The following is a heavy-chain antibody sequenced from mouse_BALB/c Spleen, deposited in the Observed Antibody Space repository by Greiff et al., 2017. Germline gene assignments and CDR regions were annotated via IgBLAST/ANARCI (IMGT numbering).Heavy chain of an antibody. CDR2: INTSTGYT. CDR1: GYTFTSYW. CDR3: ASSGRNYPFAY. Sequence: QVQLQQSGAELAKPGASVKMSCKASGYTFTSYWMHWVKQRPGQGLEWIGYINTSTGYTEYNQKFKDKATLTADKSSSTAYMQLSSLTSEDSAVYYCASSGRNYPFAYWGQGTLVTVSA. D-gene: IGHD2-1*01. V-gene: IGHV1-7*01. J-gene: IGHJ3*01.